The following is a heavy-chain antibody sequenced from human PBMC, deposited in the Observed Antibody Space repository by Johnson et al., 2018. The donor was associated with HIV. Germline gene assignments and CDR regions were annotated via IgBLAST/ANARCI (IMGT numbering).Heavy chain of an antibody. CDR3: ARDRGVFWNNDYKGDAFDI. Sequence: EVQLVESGGGLIQPGGSLRLSCAASGFTVSSNYMSWVRQAPGKGLEWVSVIYSGGSTYYADSVKGRFTISRDNSKNTLYLQMNSLRAEDTAVYYCARDRGVFWNNDYKGDAFDIWGQGTMVTVSS. V-gene: IGHV3-53*01. CDR2: IYSGGST. J-gene: IGHJ3*02. D-gene: IGHD3-3*01. CDR1: GFTVSSNY.